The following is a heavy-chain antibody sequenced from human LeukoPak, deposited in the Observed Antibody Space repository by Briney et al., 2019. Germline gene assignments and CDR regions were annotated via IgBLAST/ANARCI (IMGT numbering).Heavy chain of an antibody. CDR3: ALEYSSSATFDY. V-gene: IGHV1-69*05. CDR2: IIPIFGTA. D-gene: IGHD6-6*01. CDR1: GGTFSSYA. J-gene: IGHJ4*02. Sequence: SVKVSFKASGGTFSSYAISWVRQAPGQGLEWMGGIIPIFGTANYAQKFKGRVTITTDASTSTAYMELSSMSSEDTAVYYCALEYSSSATFDYWGQGTLVTVSS.